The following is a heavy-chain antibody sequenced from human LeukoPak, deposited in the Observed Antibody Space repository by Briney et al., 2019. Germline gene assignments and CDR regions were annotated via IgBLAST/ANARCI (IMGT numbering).Heavy chain of an antibody. CDR2: IYYSGST. CDR1: GGSISSHY. D-gene: IGHD5-24*01. CDR3: ARGRRDGYNSNWFDP. Sequence: SETLSLTCTVSGGSISSHYWSWIRQPPGKGLEWIGYIYYSGSTTYTPSLKSRVTISLDTSKNQFSLKLSSVTAADTAVYYCARGRRDGYNSNWFDPWGQGTLVTVSS. J-gene: IGHJ5*02. V-gene: IGHV4-59*08.